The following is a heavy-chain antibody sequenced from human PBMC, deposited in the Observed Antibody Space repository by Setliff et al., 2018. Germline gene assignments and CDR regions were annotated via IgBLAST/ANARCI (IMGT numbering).Heavy chain of an antibody. CDR3: ARGTEFLH. CDR1: GYTFTSYG. CDR2: ISPYNSDT. J-gene: IGHJ1*01. V-gene: IGHV1-18*01. Sequence: GASVKVSCKPSGYTFTSYGISWVRPAPGQGLEWMGWISPYNSDTEYAQKFQGTVTLTTDTSTSTAHMALGSLRSDDTAVYDCARGTEFLHWGQGTLVTVSS.